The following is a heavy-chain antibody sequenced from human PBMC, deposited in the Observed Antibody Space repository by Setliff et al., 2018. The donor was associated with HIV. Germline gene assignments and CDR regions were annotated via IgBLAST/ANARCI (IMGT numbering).Heavy chain of an antibody. Sequence: SETLSLTCTVSGGSISSNSYYWGWFRQPPGKGLEWIGSIYYSGSTYYTPSLKSRVTISVDTSQNQFSLKLNSVTAADTAVYYCARRGIAAAGSDSWGQGTLVT. CDR3: ARRGIAAAGSDS. D-gene: IGHD6-13*01. V-gene: IGHV4-39*01. CDR1: GGSISSNSYY. CDR2: IYYSGST. J-gene: IGHJ4*02.